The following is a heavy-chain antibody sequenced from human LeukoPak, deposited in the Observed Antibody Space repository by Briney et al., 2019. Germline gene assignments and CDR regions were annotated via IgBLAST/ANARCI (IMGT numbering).Heavy chain of an antibody. V-gene: IGHV4-61*02. CDR2: IYTSGST. Sequence: SQTLSLTCTVSGGSISSGSYYWSWIRQPAGKGLEWIGRIYTSGSTSYNPSLKSRVTISVDTSKNQFSLKLSSVTAADTAVYYCASEPSIAARNYYYYYMDVWGKGTTVTVSS. CDR1: GGSISSGSYY. J-gene: IGHJ6*03. CDR3: ASEPSIAARNYYYYYMDV. D-gene: IGHD6-6*01.